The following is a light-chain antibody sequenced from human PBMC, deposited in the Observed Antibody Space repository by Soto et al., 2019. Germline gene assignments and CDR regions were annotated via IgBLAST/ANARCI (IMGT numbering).Light chain of an antibody. CDR2: CAS. CDR3: PQYYGDQLT. V-gene: IGKV4-1*01. CDR1: QSVLSSSNKKNY. J-gene: IGKJ4*02. Sequence: DIVMTQSPDSLAVSLGERATINCKSSQSVLSSSNKKNYLAWYQQAPGQPPKLLISCASKRESGVPDRFSGSGSGTDFTLTISSLQAEDVATSYCPQYYGDQLTFGGGTKVEIK.